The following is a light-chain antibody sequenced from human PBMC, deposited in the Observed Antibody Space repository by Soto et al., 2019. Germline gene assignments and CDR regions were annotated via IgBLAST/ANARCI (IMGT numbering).Light chain of an antibody. V-gene: IGKV1-12*01. Sequence: DIQMTQSPSSVSASVGDRVTITCRASPDISTWLAWYQQSTGKAPKLLIYAASSLQSGVPSRFSGSGSGSDFTLTISSLQPEDFAFSYCQKANSFPLTFGGGTTVEIK. CDR2: AAS. J-gene: IGKJ4*01. CDR1: PDISTW. CDR3: QKANSFPLT.